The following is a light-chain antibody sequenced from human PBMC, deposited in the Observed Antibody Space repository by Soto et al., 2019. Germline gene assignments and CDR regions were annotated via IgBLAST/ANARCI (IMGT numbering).Light chain of an antibody. J-gene: IGLJ3*02. CDR3: CSYAGSSTSV. CDR2: EVS. CDR1: SSDVGSYNL. Sequence: QSVLTQPASVSGSPGQSITISCTGTSSDVGSYNLVSWYQQHPGKAPKLMIYEVSKRPSGVSNRFSGSKSGNTASLTISGLKAEDEADYYCCSYAGSSTSVFGGGTKLTVL. V-gene: IGLV2-23*02.